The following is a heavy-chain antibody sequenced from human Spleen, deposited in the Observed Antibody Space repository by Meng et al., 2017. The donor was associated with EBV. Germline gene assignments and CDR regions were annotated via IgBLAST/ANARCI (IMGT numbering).Heavy chain of an antibody. V-gene: IGHV4-34*01. Sequence: QAPLTPVRATLCEPSETLSLTCAFYGGSFGGSIWSCIRQPPGKGLEWIGEINHGGSTNYNPSLKRRVTISGDTSKNQFSLKLSSVTAADTAVYYCARSSRGRNSSWYDYWGPGTLVTVSS. CDR2: INHGGST. J-gene: IGHJ4*02. CDR1: GGSFGGSI. CDR3: ARSSRGRNSSWYDY. D-gene: IGHD6-13*01.